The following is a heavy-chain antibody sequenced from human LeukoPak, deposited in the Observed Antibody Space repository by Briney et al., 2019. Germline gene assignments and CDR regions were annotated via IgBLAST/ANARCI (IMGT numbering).Heavy chain of an antibody. D-gene: IGHD5-12*01. CDR3: ARVLSDIVATYGVDY. Sequence: PGGSLRLSCAASGFTFSSYAMHWVRQAPGKGLEWVAVISYDGSNKYYADSVKGRFTISRDNSKNTLYLQMNSLRAEDTAVYYCARVLSDIVATYGVDYWGQGTLVTVSS. J-gene: IGHJ4*02. CDR2: ISYDGSNK. CDR1: GFTFSSYA. V-gene: IGHV3-30-3*01.